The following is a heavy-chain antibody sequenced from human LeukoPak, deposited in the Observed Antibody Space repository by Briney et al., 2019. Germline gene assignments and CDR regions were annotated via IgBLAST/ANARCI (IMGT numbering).Heavy chain of an antibody. CDR1: GFTFSSYA. V-gene: IGHV3-23*01. CDR3: GRHSSGWYYFDY. J-gene: IGHJ4*02. Sequence: TGGSLRLSCAASGFTFSSYAMSWVRQAPGKGLEWVSAISGSGGSTYYADSVKGRFTISRDNSKNTLYLQMNSLRAEDTAVYYCGRHSSGWYYFDYWGQGTLVTVSS. D-gene: IGHD6-19*01. CDR2: ISGSGGST.